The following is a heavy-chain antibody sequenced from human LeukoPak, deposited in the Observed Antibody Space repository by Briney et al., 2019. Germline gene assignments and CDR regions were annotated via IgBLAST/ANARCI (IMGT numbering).Heavy chain of an antibody. CDR3: ARDKPPVTYGSSWTGWFDP. Sequence: SETLSLTCTVSGGSISSSCYYWGWIRQPPGKGLEWIGSIYYSGSTYYNPSLQSRVTISVDTSKNQFSLKLTSVTAADTAVYYCARDKPPVTYGSSWTGWFDPWGQGTLVSVSS. V-gene: IGHV4-39*07. J-gene: IGHJ5*02. CDR2: IYYSGST. CDR1: GGSISSSCYY. D-gene: IGHD6-13*01.